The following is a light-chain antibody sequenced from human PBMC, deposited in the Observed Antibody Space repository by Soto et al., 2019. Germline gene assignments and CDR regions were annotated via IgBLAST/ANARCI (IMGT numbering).Light chain of an antibody. J-gene: IGLJ1*01. CDR3: SSYAGSNNSYV. CDR1: SSDVGGYTY. V-gene: IGLV2-8*01. CDR2: EVT. Sequence: QSVLTQPPSASGSPGQSVTVSCTGTSSDVGGYTYVSWYQQHPGKDPKLMSYEVTKRPSGVPDRFSGSKSGTTASLTVSGLQADDEADYYCSSYAGSNNSYVFGTGTKVTV.